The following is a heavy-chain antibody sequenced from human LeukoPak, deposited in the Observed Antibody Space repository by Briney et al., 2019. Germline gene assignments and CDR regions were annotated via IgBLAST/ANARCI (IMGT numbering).Heavy chain of an antibody. CDR3: AKKGATTGDFDY. D-gene: IGHD1-26*01. J-gene: IGHJ4*02. CDR1: GFTCSNFL. CDR2: ISGSGGDT. V-gene: IGHV3-23*01. Sequence: GGSLRLSCAASGFTCSNFLTTWVRQAPGKGPEWVSAISGSGGDTYYADSVKGRFTISRDNSKNTLYLQMNSLRAEDTAVYYCAKKGATTGDFDYWGQGTLVTVSS.